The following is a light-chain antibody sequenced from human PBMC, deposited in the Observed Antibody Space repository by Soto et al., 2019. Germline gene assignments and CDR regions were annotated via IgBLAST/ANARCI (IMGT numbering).Light chain of an antibody. V-gene: IGKV3-20*01. CDR3: QQYGTSPRT. J-gene: IGKJ1*01. CDR2: GVS. Sequence: EIVLTQSPGTLSLSPGERATLSCRASQSVRSSYLAWYQQKLGQAPRLLIYGVSNRATGIPDRFSGSGSGRDFTLILSRLESEDFAVYYCQQYGTSPRTFGQGTKVEIK. CDR1: QSVRSSY.